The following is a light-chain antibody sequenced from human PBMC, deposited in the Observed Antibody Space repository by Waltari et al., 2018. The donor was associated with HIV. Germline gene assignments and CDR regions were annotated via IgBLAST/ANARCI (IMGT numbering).Light chain of an antibody. Sequence: QSALTQPPSVSGSPGQSVSISCSGTTSDVGFYDYVSWYQQYPGKSTNLIIFHDNHRPSGVPERFSGSKSGNTASLTISGLQTEDEADYFCCAYAAGHVSYVFGNGTAVAVL. CDR3: CAYAAGHVSYV. CDR2: HDN. V-gene: IGLV2-11*01. J-gene: IGLJ1*01. CDR1: TSDVGFYDY.